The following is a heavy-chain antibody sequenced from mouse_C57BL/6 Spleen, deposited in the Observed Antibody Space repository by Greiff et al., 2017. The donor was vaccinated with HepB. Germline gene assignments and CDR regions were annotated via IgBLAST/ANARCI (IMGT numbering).Heavy chain of an antibody. V-gene: IGHV5-17*01. CDR3: ARDYYGSLYAMDY. J-gene: IGHJ4*01. CDR1: GFTFSDYG. D-gene: IGHD1-1*01. Sequence: EVQLVESGGGLVKPGGSLKLSCAASGFTFSDYGMHWVRQAPEKGLEWVAYISSGSSTIYYADTVKGRFTISRDNAKNTRFLQMTSLRSEDTAMYYCARDYYGSLYAMDYWGQGTSVTVSS. CDR2: ISSGSSTI.